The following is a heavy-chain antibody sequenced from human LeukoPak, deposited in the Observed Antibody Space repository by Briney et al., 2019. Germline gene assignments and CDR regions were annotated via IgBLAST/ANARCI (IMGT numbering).Heavy chain of an antibody. V-gene: IGHV4-34*01. J-gene: IGHJ4*02. Sequence: SETLSLTCAVYGGSFSGYYWSWIRQPPGKGLEWIGEINHSGSTNYNPSLKGRVTISVDTSKNQFSLKLSSVTAADTAVYYCARRRSVVGATTTFDYWGQGTLVTVSS. CDR2: INHSGST. CDR1: GGSFSGYY. D-gene: IGHD1-26*01. CDR3: ARRRSVVGATTTFDY.